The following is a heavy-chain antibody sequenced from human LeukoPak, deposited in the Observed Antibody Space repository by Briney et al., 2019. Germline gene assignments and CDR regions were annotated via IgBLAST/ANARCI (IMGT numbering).Heavy chain of an antibody. CDR2: ISGSGGST. V-gene: IGHV3-23*01. D-gene: IGHD5-12*01. CDR1: GFTFSNYV. Sequence: PGGTLRLSCTASGFTFSNYVMNWVRQAPGKGLEWVSAISGSGGSTYYADSVKGRFTISRDNSKNTLYLQMNSLRAEDTAVYYCAKVSLDIVATIVDYWGQGTLVTVSS. CDR3: AKVSLDIVATIVDY. J-gene: IGHJ4*02.